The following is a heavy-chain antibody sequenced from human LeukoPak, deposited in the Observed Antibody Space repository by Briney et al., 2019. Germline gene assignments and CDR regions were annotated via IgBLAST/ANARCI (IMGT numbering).Heavy chain of an antibody. D-gene: IGHD3-10*01. J-gene: IGHJ5*02. V-gene: IGHV4-59*08. CDR1: GGSISSYY. CDR2: IYYSGST. Sequence: SETLSLTCTVSGGSISSYYWSWIRQPPGKGLEWIGYIYYSGSTNYNPSLKSRVTISVDTSMNQFSLKLSSVTAADTAVYYCARRLASFQYNWFDPWGQGTLVTVSS. CDR3: ARRLASFQYNWFDP.